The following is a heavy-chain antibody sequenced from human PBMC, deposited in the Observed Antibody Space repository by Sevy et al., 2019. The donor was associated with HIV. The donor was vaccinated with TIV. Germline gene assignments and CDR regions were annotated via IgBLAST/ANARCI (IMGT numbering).Heavy chain of an antibody. Sequence: SETLSLTCTVSGGSISSGGYYWSWIRQHPGKGLEWIGYIYYSGSTYYNPSLKSRVTISVDTSKNLFSLKLSSVTAADTAVYYCARDRRMVSHAFDIWGQGTMVTVSS. J-gene: IGHJ3*02. V-gene: IGHV4-31*03. CDR1: GGSISSGGYY. CDR3: ARDRRMVSHAFDI. CDR2: IYYSGST. D-gene: IGHD2-8*01.